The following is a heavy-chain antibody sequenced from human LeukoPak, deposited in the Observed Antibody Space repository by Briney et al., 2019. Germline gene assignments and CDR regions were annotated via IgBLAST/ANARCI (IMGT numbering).Heavy chain of an antibody. V-gene: IGHV3-9*01. CDR3: AKDKGYSSSSGFDY. CDR1: GFTFDDYA. D-gene: IGHD6-13*01. J-gene: IGHJ4*02. Sequence: PGGSLRLSCAASGFTFDDYAMHWVRQAPGKGLEWVSGISWNSGSIGYADSVKGRFTISRDNAKNSLYLQMNSLTAEDTALYYCAKDKGYSSSSGFDYWGQGTLVTVSS. CDR2: ISWNSGSI.